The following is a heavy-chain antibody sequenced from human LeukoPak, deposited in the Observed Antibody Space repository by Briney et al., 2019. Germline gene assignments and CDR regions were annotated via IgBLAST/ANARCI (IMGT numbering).Heavy chain of an antibody. J-gene: IGHJ6*04. V-gene: IGHV4-38-2*01. CDR3: ARGIRMDV. CDR1: GYSITSGYY. CDR2: IYHSGST. Sequence: PSETLSLTCAVSGYSITSGYYWGWIRQPPGKGPEWIGSIYHSGSTYYNPSLKSQVTISVDTSKNQFSLKLSSVTAADTAVYYCARGIRMDVWGKGTTVTVSS.